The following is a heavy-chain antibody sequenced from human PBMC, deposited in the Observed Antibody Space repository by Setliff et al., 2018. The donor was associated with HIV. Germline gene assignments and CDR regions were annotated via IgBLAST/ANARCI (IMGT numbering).Heavy chain of an antibody. V-gene: IGHV5-51*01. CDR1: GYIFTTYW. CDR2: IYPSDSDT. CDR3: ARHRADYVWGSYRYFNWFDP. D-gene: IGHD3-16*02. J-gene: IGHJ5*02. Sequence: LGESLKISCKASGYIFTTYWIGWVRQMPGKGLEWMGVIYPSDSDTRYNPSFQGHVTISVDTSISTAYLQWSSLKASDTAMYYCARHRADYVWGSYRYFNWFDPWGQGTLVTVSS.